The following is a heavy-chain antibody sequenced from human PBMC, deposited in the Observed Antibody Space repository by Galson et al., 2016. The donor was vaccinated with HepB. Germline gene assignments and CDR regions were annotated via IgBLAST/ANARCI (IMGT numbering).Heavy chain of an antibody. D-gene: IGHD5-18*01. Sequence: SLRLSCAASGFSLNSYVMHWVRQAPGKGLEWAAVVWYDGSKKYYADSVKGRFTISRDISKNTIYLQMNNLRVEDTAVYYFARDEGEYSVFDSWGQGTQVTVSS. V-gene: IGHV3-33*01. CDR2: VWYDGSKK. CDR1: GFSLNSYV. CDR3: ARDEGEYSVFDS. J-gene: IGHJ4*02.